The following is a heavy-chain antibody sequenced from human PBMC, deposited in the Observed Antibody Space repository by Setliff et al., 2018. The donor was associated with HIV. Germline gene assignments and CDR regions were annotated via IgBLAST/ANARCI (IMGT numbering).Heavy chain of an antibody. D-gene: IGHD2-21*02. Sequence: PGESLKISCAGSGFSFSSNWIHWVRQTAGKGLLWVSRISPDGSSTMYADSVKGRFTISRDNAKDTVYLQMNSLRAEDTGVYYCVRVVTFFSTGPHFDPWGQGTLVNVSS. J-gene: IGHJ5*02. CDR3: VRVVTFFSTGPHFDP. V-gene: IGHV3-74*03. CDR1: GFSFSSNW. CDR2: ISPDGSST.